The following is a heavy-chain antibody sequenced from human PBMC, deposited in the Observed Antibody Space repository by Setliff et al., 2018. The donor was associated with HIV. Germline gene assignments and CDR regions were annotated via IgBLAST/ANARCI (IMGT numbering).Heavy chain of an antibody. CDR3: AKDYTPTFWEYNWFDV. Sequence: PGGSLRLSCAAPGFTFNYHAMTWVRQAPGKGLEWVSGISGSGDSTFYAHSVKGRFTISRDNSRDTLYLEMNNLRAEDTALYYCAKDYTPTFWEYNWFDVWGQGTQVTVS. CDR2: ISGSGDST. V-gene: IGHV3-23*01. CDR1: GFTFNYHA. J-gene: IGHJ5*02. D-gene: IGHD3-16*01.